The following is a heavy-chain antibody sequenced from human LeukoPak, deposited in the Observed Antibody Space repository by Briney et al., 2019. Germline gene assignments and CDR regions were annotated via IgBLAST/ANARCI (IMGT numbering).Heavy chain of an antibody. J-gene: IGHJ6*03. CDR1: GFTFSSYE. D-gene: IGHD6-19*01. CDR3: AREGNDSGWTILYYYYMDV. V-gene: IGHV3-48*03. CDR2: ISSSGSTI. Sequence: GGSLRLSCAASGFTFSSYEMNWVRQAPGKGLEWLSHISSSGSTIYYADSVKGRFTISRDNAKNSLYLQMNSLRAEDTAVYYCAREGNDSGWTILYYYYMDVWGKGTTVTVSS.